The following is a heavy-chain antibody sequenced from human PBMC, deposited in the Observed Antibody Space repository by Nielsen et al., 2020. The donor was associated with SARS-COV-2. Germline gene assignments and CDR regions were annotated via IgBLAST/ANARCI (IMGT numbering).Heavy chain of an antibody. Sequence: SETLSLTCTVPGGSISSGGYYWSWIRQHPGKGLEWIGYIYYSGSTYYNPSLKSRVTISVDTSKNQFSLKLSSVTAEDTAVYYCARLGTAAGLDYWGQGTLVTVSS. J-gene: IGHJ4*02. CDR3: ARLGTAAGLDY. CDR1: GGSISSGGYY. D-gene: IGHD6-13*01. CDR2: IYYSGST. V-gene: IGHV4-31*03.